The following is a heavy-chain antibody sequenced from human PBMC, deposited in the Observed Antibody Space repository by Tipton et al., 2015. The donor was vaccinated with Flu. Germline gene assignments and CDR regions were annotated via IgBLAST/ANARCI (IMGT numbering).Heavy chain of an antibody. J-gene: IGHJ6*02. CDR2: IYYSGST. Sequence: TLSLTCTVSGDSINTGGAYWTWIRQRPGQGLEWIGGIYYSGSTYYNPSLESRVSISVDTSRTHVSLKVNSVTAADTAIYYCARDQGFGGGLTYDYYAMDVWGQGTTVTVSS. V-gene: IGHV4-31*03. CDR1: GDSINTGGAY. D-gene: IGHD3-10*01. CDR3: ARDQGFGGGLTYDYYAMDV.